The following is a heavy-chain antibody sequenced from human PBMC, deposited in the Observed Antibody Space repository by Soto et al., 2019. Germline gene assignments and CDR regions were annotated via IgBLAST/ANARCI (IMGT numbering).Heavy chain of an antibody. J-gene: IGHJ4*02. CDR2: IKSKTSAEPT. V-gene: IGHV3-15*01. CDR1: GITFINAW. CDR3: LTDPGEYETF. D-gene: IGHD4-17*01. Sequence: ERQLVESGGGLVKPGESLRLSCAVSGITFINAWMSWVRQAPGKGLEWVARIKSKTSAEPTDYAAPVKGRVTISRDDSKNILYLQLNNLRAEDTAVYYCLTDPGEYETFWGQGTLVTVSS.